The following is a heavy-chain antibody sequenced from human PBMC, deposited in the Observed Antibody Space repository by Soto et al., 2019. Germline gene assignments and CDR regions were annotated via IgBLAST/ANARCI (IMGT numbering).Heavy chain of an antibody. CDR1: GGTFSSSA. D-gene: IGHD3-10*01. V-gene: IGHV1-69*06. J-gene: IGHJ4*02. CDR2: IIPMLGTA. Sequence: QVRLVQSGAEVKKPGSSVKVSCTASGGTFSSSALNWVRQAPGQGLEWMGGIIPMLGTANYAQKFQGRVTITADKSTKTAYMELSSLRSEDTDVYYCTRGVPSNAYFDYWGQGTLVTVSS. CDR3: TRGVPSNAYFDY.